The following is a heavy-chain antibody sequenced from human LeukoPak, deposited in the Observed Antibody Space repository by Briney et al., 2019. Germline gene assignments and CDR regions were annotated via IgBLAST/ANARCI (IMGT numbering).Heavy chain of an antibody. J-gene: IGHJ4*01. CDR2: ISSGGAYI. D-gene: IGHD6-19*01. Sequence: PGGSLRLSCAASGFTVSSNYMSWVRQAPGKGLEWVSSISSGGAYIYYADSVKGRFTISRDNAQNSLYLQMNSLRAEDAAVFYCARVPQDSDGWYAFDFWGQGTLVTVSS. V-gene: IGHV3-21*06. CDR3: ARVPQDSDGWYAFDF. CDR1: GFTVSSNY.